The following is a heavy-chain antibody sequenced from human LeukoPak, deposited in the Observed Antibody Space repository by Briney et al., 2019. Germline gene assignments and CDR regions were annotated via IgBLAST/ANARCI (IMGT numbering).Heavy chain of an antibody. CDR1: GVTFRSYA. D-gene: IGHD6-13*01. CDR2: VKSKTVGGTT. CDR3: ARDSMAAAGTFRENWFDP. Sequence: GGALRVSSAASGVTFRSYAMSWVREAPGKGGEWVGRVKSKTVGGTTDYAAPVKGRFTISRDESKNTLYLQMNSLKTEHTAVYYCARDSMAAAGTFRENWFDPWGQGTLVTVSS. J-gene: IGHJ5*02. V-gene: IGHV3-15*01.